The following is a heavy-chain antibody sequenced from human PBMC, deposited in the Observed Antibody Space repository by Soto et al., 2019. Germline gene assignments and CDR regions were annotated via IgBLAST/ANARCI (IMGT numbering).Heavy chain of an antibody. CDR3: ARDTESNRYND. CDR1: GYTFSTSG. CDR2: IRPDNGNR. Sequence: QEQLVQSGAEVKKPGASVKVSCKTSGYTFSTSGISWVRQAPGQGLEWVGWIRPDNGNRKSAQRLQGRVTLTTDTSASKAYMELRSLTSDDTAMYYCARDTESNRYNDWGQGTLVTVSS. V-gene: IGHV1-18*01. D-gene: IGHD1-20*01. J-gene: IGHJ1*01.